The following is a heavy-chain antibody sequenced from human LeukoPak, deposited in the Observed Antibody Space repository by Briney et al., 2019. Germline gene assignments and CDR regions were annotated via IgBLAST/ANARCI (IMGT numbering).Heavy chain of an antibody. Sequence: GGTLRLSCAASGFTFSSYSMNWVRQAPGKGLEWVSSISGSSSYIYYADSVKGRFTISRDNAKNSLYLQMNSLRAEDTAVYYCARESRFLVSHYFDYWGQGTLVTVSS. CDR1: GFTFSSYS. J-gene: IGHJ4*02. D-gene: IGHD3-3*01. V-gene: IGHV3-21*01. CDR3: ARESRFLVSHYFDY. CDR2: ISGSSSYI.